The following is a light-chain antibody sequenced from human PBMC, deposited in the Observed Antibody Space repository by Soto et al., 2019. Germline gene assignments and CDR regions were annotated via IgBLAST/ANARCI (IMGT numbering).Light chain of an antibody. J-gene: IGKJ4*01. CDR2: GAS. CDR3: QQYNDWPLT. Sequence: EIFLTQSPATLSVSRVEIVTLWCRANTYIGDKLAWYQQKPGQAPRLLIYGASTRATGIPDTFSGGGSATEFTLTISSLQSEDFVVYYCQQYNDWPLTFGGGTKVDIK. V-gene: IGKV3D-15*01. CDR1: TYIGDK.